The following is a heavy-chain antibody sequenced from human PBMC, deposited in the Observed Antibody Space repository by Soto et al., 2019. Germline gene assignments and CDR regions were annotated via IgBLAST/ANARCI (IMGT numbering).Heavy chain of an antibody. CDR1: GFTFSSYA. CDR3: AKRYYDILTGYWTPPGTVDY. V-gene: IGHV3-23*01. CDR2: ISGSGGST. J-gene: IGHJ4*02. D-gene: IGHD3-9*01. Sequence: GSLRLSCAASGFTFSSYAMSWVRQAPGKGLEWVSAISGSGGSTYYADSVKGRFTISRDNSKNTLYLQMNSLRAEDTAVYYCAKRYYDILTGYWTPPGTVDYWGQGTLVTVSS.